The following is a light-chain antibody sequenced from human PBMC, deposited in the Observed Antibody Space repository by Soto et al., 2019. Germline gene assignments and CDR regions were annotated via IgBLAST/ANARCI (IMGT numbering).Light chain of an antibody. J-gene: IGKJ2*01. CDR2: DAS. V-gene: IGKV3D-20*02. CDR1: HIDSSSS. CDR3: QQRSNWPPDKYT. Sequence: EILLTQSPGTLSLSPGGSATLNCRASHIDSSSSVAWYRQRPGQPPRLLIYDASKRAAGIPDRFSGAGSGPDFALTITGLEPEDFAVYYCQQRSNWPPDKYTFGQGTKLEI.